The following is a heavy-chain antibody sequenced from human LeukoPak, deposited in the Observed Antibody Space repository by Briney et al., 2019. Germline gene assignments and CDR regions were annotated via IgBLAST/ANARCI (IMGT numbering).Heavy chain of an antibody. CDR1: GYSISSGYY. J-gene: IGHJ4*02. V-gene: IGHV4-38-2*02. Sequence: SETLSLTCTVSGYSISSGYYWGWIRQPPGKGLEWIGSGYHIGSTYFNPSLRSRVTILIDIFKNQFSLKMSSVTAADTAVYYCARRGVYYDSSGYHYYFDYWGQGTLVTVSS. D-gene: IGHD3-22*01. CDR2: GYHIGST. CDR3: ARRGVYYDSSGYHYYFDY.